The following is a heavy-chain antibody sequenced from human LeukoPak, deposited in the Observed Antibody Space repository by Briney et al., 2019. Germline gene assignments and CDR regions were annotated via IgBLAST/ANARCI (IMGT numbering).Heavy chain of an antibody. D-gene: IGHD3-9*01. J-gene: IGHJ4*02. CDR2: ISSRSTNI. Sequence: PGGSLRLSCAASGFTFSAYSMNWVRQAPGKGLEWVSSISSRSTNIYYADSVKGRFTISRDNAKNSLYLQMNSLRGEDTAVYYCARDYYDSLTGYCSSFDYWGQGTLVTVSS. V-gene: IGHV3-21*01. CDR3: ARDYYDSLTGYCSSFDY. CDR1: GFTFSAYS.